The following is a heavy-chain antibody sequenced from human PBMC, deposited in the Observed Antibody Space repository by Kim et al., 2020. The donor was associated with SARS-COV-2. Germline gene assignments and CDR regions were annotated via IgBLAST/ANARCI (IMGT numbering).Heavy chain of an antibody. Sequence: ADSVKGRFTISGDNSKNTLYLQMNSLRAEETAVYYCARTYSGSYLFYVDYWGQGTLVTVSS. V-gene: IGHV3-30*01. J-gene: IGHJ4*02. CDR3: ARTYSGSYLFYVDY. D-gene: IGHD1-26*01.